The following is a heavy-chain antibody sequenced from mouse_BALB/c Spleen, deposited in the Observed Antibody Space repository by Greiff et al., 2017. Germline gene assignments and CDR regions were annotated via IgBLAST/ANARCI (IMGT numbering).Heavy chain of an antibody. Sequence: QVQLQQPGAELAKPGASVKMSCKASGYTFTSYWMHWVKQRPGQGLEWIGYINPSTGYTEYNQKFKDKATLTADKSSSTAYMQLSSLTSEDSAVYYCARGYYYGSSYGYFDYWGQGTTLTVSS. D-gene: IGHD1-1*01. V-gene: IGHV1-7*01. CDR1: GYTFTSYW. CDR2: INPSTGYT. CDR3: ARGYYYGSSYGYFDY. J-gene: IGHJ2*01.